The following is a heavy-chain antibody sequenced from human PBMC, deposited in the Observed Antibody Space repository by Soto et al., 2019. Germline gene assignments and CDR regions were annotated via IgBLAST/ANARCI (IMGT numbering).Heavy chain of an antibody. D-gene: IGHD3-10*01. CDR1: GFTFSSYW. V-gene: IGHV3-74*01. J-gene: IGHJ6*02. Sequence: PGGSLRLSCAASGFTFSSYWIHWVRQAPGKGLVWVSRMNEDGGTTDYADSVKGRFTISRDNAKNTLYLQVNSLRVEDTAVYYCASDLSGRADVWGQGTTVTVSS. CDR3: ASDLSGRADV. CDR2: MNEDGGTT.